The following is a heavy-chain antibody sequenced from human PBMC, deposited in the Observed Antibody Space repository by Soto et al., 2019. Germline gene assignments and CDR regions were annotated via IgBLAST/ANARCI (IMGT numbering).Heavy chain of an antibody. CDR1: GFTFGDYV. Sequence: GGSLRLSCTVSGFTFGDYVMSWFRQAPGKGLEWVGFIRSKPYTGTSEYAASVKGRFTISRDDSKGIAYLQMSSLKTEDTAVYYCARDAAVAANGYYFDYWGQGTLVTVSS. V-gene: IGHV3-49*03. J-gene: IGHJ4*02. CDR3: ARDAAVAANGYYFDY. D-gene: IGHD6-19*01. CDR2: IRSKPYTGTS.